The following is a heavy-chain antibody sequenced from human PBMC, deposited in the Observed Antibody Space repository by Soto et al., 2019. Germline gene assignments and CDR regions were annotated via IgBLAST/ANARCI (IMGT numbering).Heavy chain of an antibody. CDR3: ARDTIDYDILTGKYYYYGMDV. V-gene: IGHV3-33*01. J-gene: IGHJ6*02. CDR2: IWYDGSNK. CDR1: GFTFSSYG. Sequence: GGSLRLSCAASGFTFSSYGMHWVRQAPGKGLEWVAVIWYDGSNKYYADSVKGRFTISRDNSKNTLYLQMNSLRAEDTAVYYCARDTIDYDILTGKYYYYGMDVWGQGTTVTVSS. D-gene: IGHD3-9*01.